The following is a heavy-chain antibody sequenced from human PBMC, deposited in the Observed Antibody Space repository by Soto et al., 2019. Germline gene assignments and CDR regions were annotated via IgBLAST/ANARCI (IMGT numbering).Heavy chain of an antibody. D-gene: IGHD2-21*01. V-gene: IGHV4-34*04. CDR3: ARGYPRSILSTSLTTSYWFDS. CDR1: GESLRGYY. CDR2: INHRGTT. Sequence: QVQLQQWGTGLLKPSETLSLHCAVYGESLRGYYWSWIRQTPAMGLEWIGEINHRGTTNHHSSLKSRSIISIDTSKNQVSLRLNYVTAADTAVYYCARGYPRSILSTSLTTSYWFDSWGQGTLVTVSS. J-gene: IGHJ5*01.